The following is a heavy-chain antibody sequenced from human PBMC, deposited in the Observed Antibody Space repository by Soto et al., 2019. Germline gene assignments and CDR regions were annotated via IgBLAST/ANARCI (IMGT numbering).Heavy chain of an antibody. V-gene: IGHV2-26*01. CDR3: ARMEAVAGTNYYYGMDV. CDR1: GFSLSNARMG. D-gene: IGHD6-19*01. Sequence: QVTLKESGPVLVKPTETLTLTCTVSGFSLSNARMGVSWIRQPPGKALEWLAHIFSNDEKSYSTSLKSRLTISKDTSKSQVVLTMTNMDPVDTATYYCARMEAVAGTNYYYGMDVWGQGTTVTVSS. CDR2: IFSNDEK. J-gene: IGHJ6*02.